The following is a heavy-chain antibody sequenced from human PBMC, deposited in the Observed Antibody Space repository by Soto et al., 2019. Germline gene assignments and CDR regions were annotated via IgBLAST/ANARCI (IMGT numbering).Heavy chain of an antibody. CDR1: GGSICSGGYY. CDR3: ASVHRRNHYDFWSGYYPYFDY. D-gene: IGHD3-3*01. CDR2: IYYSGST. V-gene: IGHV4-31*03. J-gene: IGHJ4*02. Sequence: SETLSLTCTVSGGSICSGGYYWSWIRQHPGKGLEWNGYIYYSGSTYYNPSLKSRVTISVDKSKNQFSLKLSSVTAADTAVYYCASVHRRNHYDFWSGYYPYFDYWGQGTLVTVSS.